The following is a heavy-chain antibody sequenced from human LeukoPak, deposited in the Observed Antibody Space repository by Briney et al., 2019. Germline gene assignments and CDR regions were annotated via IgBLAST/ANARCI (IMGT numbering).Heavy chain of an antibody. V-gene: IGHV4-39*01. CDR1: GDSISSTRYY. Sequence: KPSETLSLTCTVSGDSISSTRYYWDWIRQPPGKGLEWIGRIYNSGTTYYNPSLKSRVTISVDTSKNQFSLKVSSVTAADTAVYYCASRVYGLGSFNYWGQGTLVTVSS. CDR2: IYNSGTT. CDR3: ASRVYGLGSFNY. D-gene: IGHD3-10*01. J-gene: IGHJ4*01.